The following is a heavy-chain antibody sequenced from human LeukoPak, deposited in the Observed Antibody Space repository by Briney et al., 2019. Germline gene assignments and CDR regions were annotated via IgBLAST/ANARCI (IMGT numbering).Heavy chain of an antibody. J-gene: IGHJ4*02. V-gene: IGHV4-34*01. CDR2: INHSGST. CDR3: ARAGYYEYDWGSYRPYYFDY. CDR1: GGSFSGYY. Sequence: SETLSLTCAVYGGSFSGYYWSWIRQPPGKGREWIGEINHSGSTNYNPSLKSRVTISVDTSKNHFSLKLSSVTAADTAVYYCARAGYYEYDWGSYRPYYFDYWGQGTLVTVSS. D-gene: IGHD3-16*02.